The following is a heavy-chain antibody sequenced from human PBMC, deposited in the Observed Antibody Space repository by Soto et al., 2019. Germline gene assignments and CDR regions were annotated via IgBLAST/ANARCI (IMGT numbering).Heavy chain of an antibody. CDR2: INPNSGNT. V-gene: IGHV1-8*02. J-gene: IGHJ6*03. D-gene: IGHD3-10*01. Sequence: ASLKVSCKASGYTFTSYYIHWVRQAPGQGLEWMGIINPNSGNTGYAQKFQGRVTMTRNTSISTAYMELSSLRSEDTAVYYFARLGFTMVRGVIIDYYYYMDVWGKGTTVTVSS. CDR1: GYTFTSYY. CDR3: ARLGFTMVRGVIIDYYYYMDV.